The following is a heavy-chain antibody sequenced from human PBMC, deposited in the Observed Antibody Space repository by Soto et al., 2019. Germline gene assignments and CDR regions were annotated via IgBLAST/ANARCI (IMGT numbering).Heavy chain of an antibody. CDR3: ATGYNWNWEYYYYGMDV. Sequence: GASVKVSCKASGYTFTSYAMHWVRQAPGQRLEWMGWINAGNGNTKYSQKFQGRVTITRDTSASTAYMELSSLRSEDTAVYYCATGYNWNWEYYYYGMDVWGQGTTVTVS. D-gene: IGHD1-7*01. CDR2: INAGNGNT. V-gene: IGHV1-3*01. J-gene: IGHJ6*02. CDR1: GYTFTSYA.